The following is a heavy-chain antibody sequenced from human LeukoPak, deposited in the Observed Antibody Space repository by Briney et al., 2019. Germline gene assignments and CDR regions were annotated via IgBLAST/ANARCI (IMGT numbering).Heavy chain of an antibody. J-gene: IGHJ3*02. D-gene: IGHD1-1*01. V-gene: IGHV3-7*02. CDR1: RFTFSSYW. Sequence: GGSLRLSCAASRFTFSSYWMTWVRQAPGKGLEWVANIKQDGSEQYYVGSVKGRFTISRDNAKNTLYLQMNSLRAEDTAVYYCARGGLNALEAFDIWGQGTLVTVCS. CDR3: ARGGLNALEAFDI. CDR2: IKQDGSEQ.